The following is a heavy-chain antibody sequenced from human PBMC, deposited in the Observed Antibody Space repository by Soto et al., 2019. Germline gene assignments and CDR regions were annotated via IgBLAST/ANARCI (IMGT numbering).Heavy chain of an antibody. V-gene: IGHV4-39*01. CDR2: IYYSGRT. D-gene: IGHD3-22*01. CDR1: GGSISSSTYY. Sequence: QLQLQESGPGLVKPSETLSLTCTVSGGSISSSTYYWGWIRQPPEKGLEWVGSIYYSGRTYYNPSRESRVTISVDTSKNQFSLKMSFVTAADTAVYYCARHSSLGSGYSPWGQGTMVTVSP. CDR3: ARHSSLGSGYSP. J-gene: IGHJ3*01.